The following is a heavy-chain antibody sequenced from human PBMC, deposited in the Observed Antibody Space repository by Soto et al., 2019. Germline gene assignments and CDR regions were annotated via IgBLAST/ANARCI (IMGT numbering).Heavy chain of an antibody. CDR1: GGSVSTDFYH. Sequence: LSLTCIVSGGSVSTDFYHWGWIRQPPGKGLEWIGSVSYTGSTYYNPSLKSRLTISMEKSKTQVSLKLTSVTAADTAVYYCARDTSMAPSVLRSWGQGTMVTVPS. J-gene: IGHJ5*02. CDR3: ARDTSMAPSVLRS. V-gene: IGHV4-61*01. D-gene: IGHD5-18*01. CDR2: VSYTGST.